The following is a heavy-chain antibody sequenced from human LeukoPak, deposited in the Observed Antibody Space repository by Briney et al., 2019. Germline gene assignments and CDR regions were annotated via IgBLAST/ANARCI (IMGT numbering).Heavy chain of an antibody. CDR2: INHSGST. Sequence: SETLSLTCAVYGGSFSGYCWSWIRQPPGKGLEWIGEINHSGSTNYNPSLKSRVTISVDTSKNQFSLKLSSVTAADTAVYYCARGYDSSGYYYWGQGTLVTVSS. V-gene: IGHV4-34*01. D-gene: IGHD3-22*01. CDR3: ARGYDSSGYYY. J-gene: IGHJ4*02. CDR1: GGSFSGYC.